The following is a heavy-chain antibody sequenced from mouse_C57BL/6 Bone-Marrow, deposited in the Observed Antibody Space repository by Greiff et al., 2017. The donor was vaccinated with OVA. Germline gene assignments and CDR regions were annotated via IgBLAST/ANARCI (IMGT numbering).Heavy chain of an antibody. J-gene: IGHJ4*01. D-gene: IGHD4-1*01. CDR3: ARRANWYAMDY. CDR2: ISNGGGST. V-gene: IGHV5-12*01. CDR1: GFTFSDYY. Sequence: EVQRVESGGGLVQPGGSLKLSCAASGFTFSDYYMYWVRQTPEKRLEWVAYISNGGGSTYYPDTVKGRFTISRDNAKNTLYLQMSRLKSEDTAMYYCARRANWYAMDYWGQGTSVTVSS.